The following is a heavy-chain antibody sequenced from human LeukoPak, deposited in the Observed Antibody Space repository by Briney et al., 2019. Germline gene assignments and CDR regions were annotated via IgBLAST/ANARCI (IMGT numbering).Heavy chain of an antibody. J-gene: IGHJ3*02. CDR3: ARVYSRPSYCSSTSCYRQPYAFDI. Sequence: SETLSLTCAVYGGSFSGYYWSWIRQPPGKGLEWIGEINHSGSTNYNSSLKSRVTISVDTSKNQFSLKLSSVTAADTAVYYCARVYSRPSYCSSTSCYRQPYAFDIWGQGTMVTVSS. CDR2: INHSGST. D-gene: IGHD2-2*01. V-gene: IGHV4-34*01. CDR1: GGSFSGYY.